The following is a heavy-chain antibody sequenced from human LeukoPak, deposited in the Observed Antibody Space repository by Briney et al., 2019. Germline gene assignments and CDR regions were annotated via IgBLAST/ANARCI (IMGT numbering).Heavy chain of an antibody. Sequence: ASVKVSCKASGYTFSSYGISWVRQAPGQGLEWMGRIIPIFGTANYAQKFQGRVTITTDESTSTAYMELSSLRSEDTAVYYCARNVDTAMAADYWGQGTLVTVSS. CDR1: GYTFSSYG. J-gene: IGHJ4*02. CDR3: ARNVDTAMAADY. D-gene: IGHD5-18*01. V-gene: IGHV1-69*05. CDR2: IIPIFGTA.